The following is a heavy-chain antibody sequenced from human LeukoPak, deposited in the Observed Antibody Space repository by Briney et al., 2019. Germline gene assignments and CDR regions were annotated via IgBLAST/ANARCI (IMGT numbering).Heavy chain of an antibody. CDR2: ISGSGGST. D-gene: IGHD3-22*01. Sequence: GGSLRLSCAASGFTFSSYAMSWVRQAPGKGLEWVSAISGSGGSTYYADSVKGRFTISRDNSKNTLYLQMNSLRAEDTAVYYRAKGARPGYYDSSGYLNYYYYYMDVWGKGTTVTVSS. V-gene: IGHV3-23*01. CDR1: GFTFSSYA. CDR3: AKGARPGYYDSSGYLNYYYYYMDV. J-gene: IGHJ6*03.